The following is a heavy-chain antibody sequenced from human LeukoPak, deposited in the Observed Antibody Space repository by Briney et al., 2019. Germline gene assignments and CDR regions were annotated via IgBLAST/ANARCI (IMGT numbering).Heavy chain of an antibody. D-gene: IGHD3-3*01. Sequence: GGSLRLSCAASGFTFSSYWMSWVRQAPGKGLEWVANIKQDGSEKYYVDSVKGRFTISRDNAKNSLYLQMNSPRAEDTAVYYCARGSRGSFPFGVVPYWGQGTLVTVSS. CDR3: ARGSRGSFPFGVVPY. CDR1: GFTFSSYW. J-gene: IGHJ4*02. V-gene: IGHV3-7*03. CDR2: IKQDGSEK.